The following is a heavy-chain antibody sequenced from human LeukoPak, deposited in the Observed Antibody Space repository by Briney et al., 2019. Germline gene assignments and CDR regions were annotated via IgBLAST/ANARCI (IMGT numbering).Heavy chain of an antibody. D-gene: IGHD2-2*01. CDR1: GFTFSSYA. Sequence: GGSLRLSCSASGFTFSSYAMHWVRRAPGKGLEYVSAISSNGGSTYYADSVKGRFTISRDNSKNTLYLQMSSLRAEDTAVYYCVKERYRSSTSCYGRYYYYGMDVWGQGTTVTVSS. CDR3: VKERYRSSTSCYGRYYYYGMDV. CDR2: ISSNGGST. J-gene: IGHJ6*02. V-gene: IGHV3-64D*06.